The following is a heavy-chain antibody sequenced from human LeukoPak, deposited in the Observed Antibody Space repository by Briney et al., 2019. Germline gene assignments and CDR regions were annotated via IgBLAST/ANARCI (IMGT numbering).Heavy chain of an antibody. CDR3: ARGVAPSIAAAGTILSFDY. CDR1: GGSISSATYY. D-gene: IGHD6-13*01. CDR2: IYTSGST. Sequence: SETLSLTCTVSGGSISSATYYWNWIRQTAGKGLEWIGRIYTSGSTNYNPSLKSRVTISVDTSKNQFSLKLSSVTAADTAVYYCARGVAPSIAAAGTILSFDYWGQGTLVTVSS. V-gene: IGHV4-61*02. J-gene: IGHJ4*02.